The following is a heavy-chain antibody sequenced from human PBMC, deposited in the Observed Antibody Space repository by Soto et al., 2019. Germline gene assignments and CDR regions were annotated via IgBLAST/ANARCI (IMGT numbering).Heavy chain of an antibody. Sequence: QVQLQESGPGLVKPSQTLSLTCTVSGGSISSGGYYWSWIRQHPGKGLDPQHPGKGLEWIGYIYYSGLTYYTPSLKSRVNISVDTSKNQFSLKLSSVTAADTAVYYCARSISPWGQGTLVTVSS. V-gene: IGHV4-31*03. D-gene: IGHD3-3*01. CDR1: GGSISSGGYY. CDR3: ARSISP. CDR2: IYYSGLT. J-gene: IGHJ5*02.